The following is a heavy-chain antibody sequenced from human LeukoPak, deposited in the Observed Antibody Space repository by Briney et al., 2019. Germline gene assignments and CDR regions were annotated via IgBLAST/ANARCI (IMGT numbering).Heavy chain of an antibody. V-gene: IGHV3-7*01. J-gene: IGHJ5*02. CDR1: GFAFGSYW. CDR3: ARARLRFGDNGANWFDP. Sequence: AGGSLRLSCAASGFAFGSYWMSWVRQAPGKGLEWVANIKQDGSEKYYVDSVKGRFTISRDNAKNSLYLQMNSLRADDTAVYYCARARLRFGDNGANWFDPWGQGTLVTVSS. D-gene: IGHD3-10*01. CDR2: IKQDGSEK.